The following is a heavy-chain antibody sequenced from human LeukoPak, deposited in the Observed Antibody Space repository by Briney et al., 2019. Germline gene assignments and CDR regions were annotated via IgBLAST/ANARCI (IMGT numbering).Heavy chain of an antibody. D-gene: IGHD3-3*01. J-gene: IGHJ3*02. Sequence: PGGSLRLSCAASGFTFRSYAMSWVRQAPGKGLEWVSAISGSGGSTYYADSVKGRFTISRDNSKNTLYLQMNSLRAEDTAVYYSTIYDFWSGATRAFDIWGQGTMVTVSS. CDR1: GFTFRSYA. CDR2: ISGSGGST. V-gene: IGHV3-23*01. CDR3: TIYDFWSGATRAFDI.